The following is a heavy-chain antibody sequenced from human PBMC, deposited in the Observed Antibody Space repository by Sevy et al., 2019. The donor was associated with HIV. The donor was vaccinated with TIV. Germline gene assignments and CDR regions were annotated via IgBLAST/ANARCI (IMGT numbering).Heavy chain of an antibody. CDR3: ARDHNFVLDY. CDR2: TYYRSTWHK. CDR1: GDTVSSDSAA. V-gene: IGHV6-1*01. Sequence: SQTLSLTCAISGDTVSSDSAAWNWIRQSPARGLEWLGRTYYRSTWHKDYATSLNSRMAITPDTSKNQFSLQLNSVTPEYTAVYYCARDHNFVLDYWGQGIVVTVSS. D-gene: IGHD1-20*01. J-gene: IGHJ4*02.